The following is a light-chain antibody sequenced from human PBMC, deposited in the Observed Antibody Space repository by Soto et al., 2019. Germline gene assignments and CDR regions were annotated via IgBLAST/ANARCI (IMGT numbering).Light chain of an antibody. Sequence: QSALTQPASVSGSPGQSITISCTGTSSDVGGYNYVSGYQQHPGKAPKLMIYDVSNRPSGVSNRFSGSKSGNTASLTISGLQAEDEADYYCSSYTSSSPVFGGGTKLTVL. CDR2: DVS. J-gene: IGLJ2*01. V-gene: IGLV2-14*01. CDR1: SSDVGGYNY. CDR3: SSYTSSSPV.